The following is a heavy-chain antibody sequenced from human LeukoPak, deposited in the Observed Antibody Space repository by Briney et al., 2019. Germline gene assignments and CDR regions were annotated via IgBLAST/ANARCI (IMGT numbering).Heavy chain of an antibody. J-gene: IGHJ4*02. CDR2: ISSAGGYI. Sequence: GGSLRLSCAASGFTFSSYTLNWVRQAPGKEPEWVSSISSAGGYIYYADSVKGRFTISRDNAKNSLYLQMNSLRAVDTAVYYCAREIVSSNSFDNWGQGTLVTVSS. CDR1: GFTFSSYT. CDR3: AREIVSSNSFDN. D-gene: IGHD2-2*01. V-gene: IGHV3-21*01.